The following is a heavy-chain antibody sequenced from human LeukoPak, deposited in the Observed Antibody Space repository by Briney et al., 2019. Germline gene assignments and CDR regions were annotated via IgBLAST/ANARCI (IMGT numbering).Heavy chain of an antibody. CDR3: AREGETEIAAAAFDY. CDR2: IWYDGSNK. CDR1: GFTFSSYG. J-gene: IGHJ4*02. D-gene: IGHD6-13*01. V-gene: IGHV3-33*01. Sequence: PGGSLRLSCAASGFTFSSYGMHWVRQAPGKGLEWVAVIWYDGSNKYYAGSVKGRFTISRDNSKNTLYLQMNSLRAEDTAVYYCAREGETEIAAAAFDYWGQGTLVTVSS.